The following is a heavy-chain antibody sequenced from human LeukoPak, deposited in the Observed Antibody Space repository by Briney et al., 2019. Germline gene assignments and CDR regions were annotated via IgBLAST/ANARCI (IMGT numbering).Heavy chain of an antibody. V-gene: IGHV3-23*01. CDR1: GFTFSSYA. J-gene: IGHJ4*02. Sequence: GGSLRLSCAASGFTFSSYAMSWVRQAPGKGLEWVSAISGSGGSTYYADSVKGRFTISRDNSKNTLYLQMNSLRAEDTAVYYCAKDRRVFGVVITSDYWGQGTLVTVSS. CDR2: ISGSGGST. D-gene: IGHD3-3*01. CDR3: AKDRRVFGVVITSDY.